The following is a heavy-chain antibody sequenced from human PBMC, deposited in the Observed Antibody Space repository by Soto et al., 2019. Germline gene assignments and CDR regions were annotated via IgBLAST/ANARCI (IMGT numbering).Heavy chain of an antibody. V-gene: IGHV4-30-4*01. CDR1: GGSISSIDYF. CDR2: IYHTGTT. D-gene: IGHD2-21*01. J-gene: IGHJ5*02. Sequence: QVQLQESGPGLVKPSQTLSLTCSVSGGSISSIDYFWSWIRQPPGKGLEWIGFIYHTGTTYYNPALRSRVTISIDASKSQFSMKLNSVTAADTAVYYWARVMAARQNGLDPWGQGTLASVPP. CDR3: ARVMAARQNGLDP.